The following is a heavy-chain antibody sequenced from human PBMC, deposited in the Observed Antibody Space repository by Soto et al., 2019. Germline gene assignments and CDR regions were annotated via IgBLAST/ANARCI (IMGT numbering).Heavy chain of an antibody. CDR2: ISSSSSYI. Sequence: EVQLVESGGGLVKPGGSLRLSCAASGFTFSSYSMNWVRQAPGKGLEWVSSISSSSSYIYYADSVKGRFTISRDNAKNALYLQMNSLRAEDTAVYYCARQGEWHPTGIWFDPWGQGTLVTVSS. CDR3: ARQGEWHPTGIWFDP. CDR1: GFTFSSYS. D-gene: IGHD3-10*01. J-gene: IGHJ5*02. V-gene: IGHV3-21*01.